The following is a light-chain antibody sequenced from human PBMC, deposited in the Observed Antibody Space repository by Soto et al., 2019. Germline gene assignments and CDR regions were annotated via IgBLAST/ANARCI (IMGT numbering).Light chain of an antibody. V-gene: IGLV1-40*01. J-gene: IGLJ1*01. Sequence: QSVLTQPPSVSGAPGQRVTISCIGSTSNIWSGYDVHWYQKPPVTAPKLLIYGNNNRPSGVPDRFSGSKSDTSASLAINGLQAEDEADYYCQSYDNMVSPYNYVFGTGTKLTVL. CDR2: GNN. CDR1: TSNIWSGYD. CDR3: QSYDNMVSPYNYV.